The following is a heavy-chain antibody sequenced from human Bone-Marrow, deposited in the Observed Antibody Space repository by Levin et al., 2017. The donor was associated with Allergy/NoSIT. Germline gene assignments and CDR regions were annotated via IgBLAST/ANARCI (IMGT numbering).Heavy chain of an antibody. D-gene: IGHD3/OR15-3a*01. Sequence: GESLKISCAASGFTFSSYAMSWVRQAPGKGLEWVSAISGSGGSTYYADSVKGRFTISRDNSKNTLYLQMNSLRAEDTAVYYCAKEWTRHHYFDYWGQGTLVTVSS. CDR2: ISGSGGST. CDR3: AKEWTRHHYFDY. J-gene: IGHJ4*02. V-gene: IGHV3-23*01. CDR1: GFTFSSYA.